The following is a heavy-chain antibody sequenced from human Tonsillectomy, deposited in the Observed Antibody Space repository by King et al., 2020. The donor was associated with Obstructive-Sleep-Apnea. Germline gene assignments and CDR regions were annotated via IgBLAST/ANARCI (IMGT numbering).Heavy chain of an antibody. CDR1: GFTFSAYY. V-gene: IGHV3-7*01. CDR3: ARSTYYSFDS. D-gene: IGHD3-22*01. J-gene: IGHJ4*02. CDR2: IKKDGIER. Sequence: VQLVESGGGLVQPGGSLRLSCAASGFTFSAYYMSWVRQAPGKGLEWVANIKKDGIERTYVDSVKGRFTISRDNAENSQYLQMDSLRVEDTAVYYCARSTYYSFDSWGQGTLVTVSS.